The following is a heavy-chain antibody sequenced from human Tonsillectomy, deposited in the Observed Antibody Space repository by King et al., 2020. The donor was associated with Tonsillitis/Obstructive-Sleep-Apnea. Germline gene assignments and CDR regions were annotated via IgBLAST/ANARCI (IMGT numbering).Heavy chain of an antibody. Sequence: VQLVESGGGVVRPGGSLRLSCAASGFTFDDYGMSWVRHAPGKGLEWVSVINWNGGSTRYADSVKGRFTISRDNAKNSLYLQMNSLRAEDTALYYCARVGYCSSTSCRANFDFWGQGTLVPVSS. V-gene: IGHV3-20*04. CDR1: GFTFDDYG. CDR2: INWNGGST. J-gene: IGHJ4*02. D-gene: IGHD2-2*01. CDR3: ARVGYCSSTSCRANFDF.